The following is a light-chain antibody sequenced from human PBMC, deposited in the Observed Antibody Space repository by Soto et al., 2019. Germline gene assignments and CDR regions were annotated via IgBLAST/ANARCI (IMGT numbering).Light chain of an antibody. Sequence: IVLTQSACTLSWSPGERATLSSTASQTISSSSLAWYQQKGGQAPRLLIYGASSRATGIPDRFSGSGSGTDFTLTISRLEPDDFAVYYCQQYGSSSTFGQGTRLEIK. CDR3: QQYGSSST. V-gene: IGKV3-20*01. CDR1: QTISSSS. CDR2: GAS. J-gene: IGKJ5*01.